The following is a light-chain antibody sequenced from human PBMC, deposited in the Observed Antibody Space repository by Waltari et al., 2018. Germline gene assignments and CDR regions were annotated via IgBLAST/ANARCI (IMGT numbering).Light chain of an antibody. J-gene: IGKJ2*01. CDR3: GQYYTTPFT. Sequence: DIVMTQSPASLAVSLGEGATINCKSSQTLHTSDHEKHLAWYQKKPGQPPRLLIFGASTRESGVPDRFSGSGSGADFSLTISGLQAEDVAVYYCGQYYTTPFTFGQGTKVEIK. CDR1: QTLHTSDHEKH. V-gene: IGKV4-1*01. CDR2: GAS.